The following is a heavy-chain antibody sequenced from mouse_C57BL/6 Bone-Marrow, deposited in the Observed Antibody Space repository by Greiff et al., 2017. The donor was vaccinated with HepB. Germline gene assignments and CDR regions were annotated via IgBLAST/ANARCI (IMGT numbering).Heavy chain of an antibody. CDR3: ASGALRGIYYAMDY. CDR2: ISYSGST. D-gene: IGHD3-2*02. J-gene: IGHJ4*01. Sequence: EVKLVESGPGLAKPSQTLSLTCSVPGYSITSDYWNWIRKYPGNKLEYMGYISYSGSTYYNPSLKSRISITRDTSKNQYYLQLNSVTTEDTATYYCASGALRGIYYAMDYWGQGTSVTVAS. CDR1: GYSITSDY. V-gene: IGHV3-8*01.